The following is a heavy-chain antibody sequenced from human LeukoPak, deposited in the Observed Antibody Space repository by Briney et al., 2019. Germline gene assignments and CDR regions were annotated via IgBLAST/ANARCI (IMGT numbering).Heavy chain of an antibody. D-gene: IGHD6-19*01. J-gene: IGHJ4*02. CDR1: GFIFSDYD. CDR3: ARDLMWLVDY. V-gene: IGHV3-30*03. Sequence: GGSLRLSCAASGFIFSDYDMHWARQAPDKGLEWLAYVSKHGRIDYYADSVKGRFTASRDNSRSTAYLQMNSLTPDDSAVYYCARDLMWLVDYWGQGTLVTVSA. CDR2: VSKHGRID.